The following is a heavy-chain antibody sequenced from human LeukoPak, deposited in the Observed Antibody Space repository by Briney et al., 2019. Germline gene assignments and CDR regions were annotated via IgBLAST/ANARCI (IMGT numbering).Heavy chain of an antibody. Sequence: ASVKVSCMASGYTFTSYGISWVRPAAGQGLEWMGWISAYNGNTNYAQKLQGRVTMTTDTSTSTAYMELRSLRSDDTAVYYCARDYSVLLWFGELSWFDPWGQGTLVTVSS. J-gene: IGHJ5*02. CDR3: ARDYSVLLWFGELSWFDP. D-gene: IGHD3-10*01. CDR2: ISAYNGNT. CDR1: GYTFTSYG. V-gene: IGHV1-18*01.